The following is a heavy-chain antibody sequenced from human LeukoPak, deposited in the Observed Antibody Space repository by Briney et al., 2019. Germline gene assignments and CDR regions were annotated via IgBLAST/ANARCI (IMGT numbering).Heavy chain of an antibody. D-gene: IGHD3-10*01. CDR1: GFTFSSYA. CDR3: AKERSYYYGSGSSFDY. V-gene: IGHV3-23*01. J-gene: IGHJ4*02. Sequence: GGSLRLSCAASGFTFSSYAMSWVRQAPGKGLEWVSAISGSGGSTYYADSVKGRCTISRDNSKNTLYLQMNSLRAEDTAVYYCAKERSYYYGSGSSFDYWGQGTLVTVSS. CDR2: ISGSGGST.